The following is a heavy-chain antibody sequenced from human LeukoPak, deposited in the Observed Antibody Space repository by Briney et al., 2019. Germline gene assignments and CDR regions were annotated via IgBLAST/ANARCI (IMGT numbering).Heavy chain of an antibody. V-gene: IGHV4-30-4*01. CDR1: GGSISSGDYY. D-gene: IGHD3-22*01. CDR2: IYYSGST. Sequence: PSETLSLTCTVSGGSISSGDYYWSWICQPPGKGLEWIGYIYYSGSTYYNPSLKSRVTISVDTSKNQFSLKLSSVTAADTAVYYCARGVSGYCIFDYWGQGTLVTVSS. J-gene: IGHJ4*02. CDR3: ARGVSGYCIFDY.